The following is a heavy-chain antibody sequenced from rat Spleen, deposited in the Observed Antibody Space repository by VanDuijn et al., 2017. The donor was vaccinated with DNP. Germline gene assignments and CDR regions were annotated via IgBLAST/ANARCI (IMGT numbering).Heavy chain of an antibody. CDR2: ISYSGST. D-gene: IGHD1-9*01. Sequence: EVQLQESGPGLVKPSQSLSLTCSVTGYSITSNYWAWIRKFPGNKMEWIGHISYSGSTSYNPSLKSRISITRDTSKNQFFLQLNSVTTEDTATYYCARHYTYYGSNWYFDFWGPGTMVTVSS. J-gene: IGHJ1*01. CDR1: GYSITSNY. V-gene: IGHV3-1*01. CDR3: ARHYTYYGSNWYFDF.